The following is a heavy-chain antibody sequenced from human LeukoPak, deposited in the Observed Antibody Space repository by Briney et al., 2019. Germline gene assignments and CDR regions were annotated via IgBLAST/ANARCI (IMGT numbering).Heavy chain of an antibody. Sequence: GGSLRLSCAASGFTFSDYYMSWIRQAPGKGLEWVSYISSSGSTIYNADSVKGRFTISRDNAKNSLYLQMNSLRAEDTAVYYCARDQMPLYSGCYYYYYYYGMDVWGQGTTVTVSS. CDR3: ARDQMPLYSGCYYYYYYYGMDV. V-gene: IGHV3-11*01. CDR1: GFTFSDYY. CDR2: ISSSGSTI. D-gene: IGHD3-10*01. J-gene: IGHJ6*02.